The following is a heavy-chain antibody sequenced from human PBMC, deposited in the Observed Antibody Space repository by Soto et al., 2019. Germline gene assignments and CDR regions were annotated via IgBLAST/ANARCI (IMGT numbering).Heavy chain of an antibody. CDR1: GGTFSSYA. D-gene: IGHD2-2*01. V-gene: IGHV1-69*01. CDR3: ARDLGLRPRSSTSALSANWFDP. Sequence: QVQLVQSGAEVKKPGSSVKVSCKASGGTFSSYAISWVRQAPGQGLEWMGGIIPIFGTANYAQKFQGRVTITADESTSTAYMELRSLRSEDTAVYYCARDLGLRPRSSTSALSANWFDPWGQGTLVTVSS. J-gene: IGHJ5*02. CDR2: IIPIFGTA.